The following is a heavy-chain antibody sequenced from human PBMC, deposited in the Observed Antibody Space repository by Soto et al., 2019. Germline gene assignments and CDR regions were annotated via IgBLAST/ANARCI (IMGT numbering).Heavy chain of an antibody. J-gene: IGHJ4*02. Sequence: HPGGSLRLSCAASGFTFSNYWMSWVRQAPGKGLEWVANIKQDGSEKYYVDSVKGRFTISRDNAKNSLYLQMNSLRAEDTTVYYCARGEGELGYCSSTNCYFYYWGQGILVTVSS. V-gene: IGHV3-7*01. CDR3: ARGEGELGYCSSTNCYFYY. CDR1: GFTFSNYW. CDR2: IKQDGSEK. D-gene: IGHD2-2*01.